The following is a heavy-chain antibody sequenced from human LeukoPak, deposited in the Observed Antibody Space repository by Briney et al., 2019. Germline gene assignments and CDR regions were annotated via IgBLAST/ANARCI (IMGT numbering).Heavy chain of an antibody. CDR2: IYRGGTT. CDR1: GFTVSSNY. Sequence: GGSLRLSCVASGFTVSSNYMSWVRQAPGKGPEWLSVIYRGGTTYYAGSVKGRFTISRDNSKNTLYLQMNSLRAEDTAVYYCAKVVSIAARYNWFDPWGQGTLVTVSS. D-gene: IGHD6-6*01. J-gene: IGHJ5*02. CDR3: AKVVSIAARYNWFDP. V-gene: IGHV3-66*01.